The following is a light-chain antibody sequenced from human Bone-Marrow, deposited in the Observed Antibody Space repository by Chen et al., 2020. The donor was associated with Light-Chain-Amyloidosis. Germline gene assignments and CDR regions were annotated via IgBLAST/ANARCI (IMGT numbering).Light chain of an antibody. Sequence: HALPHPPVVPAAPGHLARITRPGDDLLTKYAYWYQQKPGQAPVLGIHRDTERPSGISERFSGSSSGTTATLTISGVQAEDEADYHCQSADSSGTYEVIFGGGTKLTVL. V-gene: IGLV3-25*03. CDR3: QSADSSGTYEVI. CDR2: RDT. J-gene: IGLJ2*01. CDR1: DLLTKY.